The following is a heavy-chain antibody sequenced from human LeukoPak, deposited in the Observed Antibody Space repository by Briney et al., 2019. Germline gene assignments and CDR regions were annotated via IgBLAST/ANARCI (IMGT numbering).Heavy chain of an antibody. CDR3: MRHPEYLMGWFDP. CDR2: LFYTGNT. CDR1: GGSIISYY. Sequence: SETLSLTCTVSGGSIISYYWSWIRQPPGKRLEWIGTLFYTGNTFYNPSLQSRVAMSVDTSQNQFSLRLNSVTAADTAVYYCMRHPEYLMGWFDPWGQGALVIVSS. V-gene: IGHV4-59*04. J-gene: IGHJ5*02. D-gene: IGHD2/OR15-2a*01.